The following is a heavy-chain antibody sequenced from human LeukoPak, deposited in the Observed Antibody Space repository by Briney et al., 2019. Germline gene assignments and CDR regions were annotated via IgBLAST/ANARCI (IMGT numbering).Heavy chain of an antibody. J-gene: IGHJ4*02. Sequence: PGGSLRLSCAASGFTFSSYWMSWVRQAPGKGLEWVANIKQDGSEEYYVDSVKGRFTISRDNAKNSLYLQMNSLRAEDTAVYYCARDLPLFVVVPAAHDYWGQGTLVTVSS. CDR1: GFTFSSYW. CDR3: ARDLPLFVVVPAAHDY. D-gene: IGHD2-2*01. CDR2: IKQDGSEE. V-gene: IGHV3-7*01.